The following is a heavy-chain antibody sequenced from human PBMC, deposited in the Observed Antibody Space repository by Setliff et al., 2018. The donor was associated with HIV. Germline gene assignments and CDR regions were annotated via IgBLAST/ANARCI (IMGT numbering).Heavy chain of an antibody. CDR2: FDPEDGET. J-gene: IGHJ1*01. D-gene: IGHD6-13*01. V-gene: IGHV1-24*01. CDR3: ATDPGYSSTWYSESFQH. Sequence: GASVKVSCKVSGYTLTELSVYWVRQAPGKGLECMGSFDPEDGETIYSQKFQGRVTMTEDTSTDTAYMELSSLRSDDTAMYYCATDPGYSSTWYSESFQHWGQGTVVTVSS. CDR1: GYTLTELS.